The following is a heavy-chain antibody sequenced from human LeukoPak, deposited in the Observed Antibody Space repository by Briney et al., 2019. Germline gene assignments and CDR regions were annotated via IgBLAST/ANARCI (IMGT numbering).Heavy chain of an antibody. V-gene: IGHV3-21*01. CDR2: ISSSVNYI. CDR3: AKAAQGSNGYYFDY. CDR1: GFTFSSYS. Sequence: GGSLRLYCAASGFTFSSYSMNWVRQAPGKGLEWVSSISSSVNYIYYADSVKGRFTISRDNSKNTLYLQMNSLRAEDTAVYYCAKAAQGSNGYYFDYWGQGTLVTVSS. D-gene: IGHD4-17*01. J-gene: IGHJ4*02.